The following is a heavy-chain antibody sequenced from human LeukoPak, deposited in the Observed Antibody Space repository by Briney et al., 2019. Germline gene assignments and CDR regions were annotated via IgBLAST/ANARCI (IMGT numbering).Heavy chain of an antibody. J-gene: IGHJ2*01. V-gene: IGHV4-59*01. CDR3: ARGDVYSYGSMEWYFDL. Sequence: SETLSLTCTVSGGSISSYYWSWIRQPPGKGLEWIGYIYYSGSTNYNPSLKSRVTISVDTSKNQFSLKLSSVTAADTAVYYCARGDVYSYGSMEWYFDLWGRGTLVTVSS. CDR1: GGSISSYY. D-gene: IGHD5-18*01. CDR2: IYYSGST.